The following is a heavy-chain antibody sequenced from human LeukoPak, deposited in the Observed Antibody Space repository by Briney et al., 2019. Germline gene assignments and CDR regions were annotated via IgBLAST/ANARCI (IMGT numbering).Heavy chain of an antibody. CDR2: INHSGST. CDR3: ARAWNCHAFDI. Sequence: SETLSLTCAVYGGSFSGYYWSWIRQPPGKGLEWIGEINHSGSTNYNPSLKSRVTISVDTSKHQFSLKLSSVTAADTAVYYCARAWNCHAFDIWGQGTMVTVSS. V-gene: IGHV4-34*01. D-gene: IGHD1-7*01. J-gene: IGHJ3*02. CDR1: GGSFSGYY.